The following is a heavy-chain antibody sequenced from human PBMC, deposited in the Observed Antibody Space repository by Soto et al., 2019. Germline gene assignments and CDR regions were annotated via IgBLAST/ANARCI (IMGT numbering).Heavy chain of an antibody. CDR1: GFTFNTYA. CDR2: ISSDGSSS. D-gene: IGHD2-2*01. J-gene: IGHJ3*02. Sequence: VQLVESGGGLVQPGGSLRLSCAASGFTFNTYAMHWVRQAPGRGLEYVSAISSDGSSSFYADSVKGKFTISRDNSKDTLYLQMGSLRAADMSVYDCARYLLHEQLYCTGATCYAVGAFDIWGQGTMVIVSS. CDR3: ARYLLHEQLYCTGATCYAVGAFDI. V-gene: IGHV3-64*07.